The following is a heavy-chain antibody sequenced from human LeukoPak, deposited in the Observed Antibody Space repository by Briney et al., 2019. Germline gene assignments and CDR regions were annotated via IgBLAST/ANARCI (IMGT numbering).Heavy chain of an antibody. CDR1: GFTFSTHG. CDR3: SRGLRDGYSNYWYFDL. J-gene: IGHJ2*01. Sequence: PGGSLRLSCAASGFTFSTHGMHWVRQAPGKGLEWVSVIFSGGTTLYADSVKGRFTISRDNSKNTLYLQMNSLRAEDTAVYYCSRGLRDGYSNYWYFDLWGRGTLVTVSS. V-gene: IGHV3-66*01. D-gene: IGHD5-24*01. CDR2: IFSGGTT.